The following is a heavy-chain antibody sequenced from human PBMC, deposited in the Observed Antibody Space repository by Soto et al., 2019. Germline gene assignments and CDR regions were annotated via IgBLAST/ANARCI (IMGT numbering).Heavy chain of an antibody. CDR1: GFTFSSYN. Sequence: GGSLRLSCAASGFTFSSYNMNWVRQAPGKGLEWVSSISSSSSYIYYADSVKGRFTISRDNAKNSLYLQMSSLRAEDTAVYYCARVHYYDSSAYYLWGQGTLVTVSS. CDR2: ISSSSSYI. CDR3: ARVHYYDSSAYYL. V-gene: IGHV3-21*01. D-gene: IGHD3-22*01. J-gene: IGHJ4*02.